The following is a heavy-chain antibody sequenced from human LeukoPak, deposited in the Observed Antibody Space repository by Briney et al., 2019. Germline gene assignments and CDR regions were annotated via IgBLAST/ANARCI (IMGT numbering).Heavy chain of an antibody. CDR1: GFTFSSYA. J-gene: IGHJ4*02. CDR3: AREWSGFGELPDY. Sequence: GGSLRLSCAASGFTFSSYAMSWVRQAPGKGLEWVSAISGSGGSTYYADSVKGRFTISRDNSKNTLYLQMNSLRVEDTAVYYCAREWSGFGELPDYWGQGTLVTVSS. V-gene: IGHV3-23*01. D-gene: IGHD3-10*01. CDR2: ISGSGGST.